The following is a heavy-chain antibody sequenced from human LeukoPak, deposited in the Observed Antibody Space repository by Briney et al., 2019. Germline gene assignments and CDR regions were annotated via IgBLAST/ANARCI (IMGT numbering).Heavy chain of an antibody. Sequence: PSETLSLTCAVYGGSFSGYYWSWIRQPPGKGLEWIGEINHSGSTNYNPSLKSRVTISVDTSKNQFSLKLSSVTAADTAVDYCARVRSSSWYSTRYYYYMDVWGKGTTVTVSS. V-gene: IGHV4-34*01. CDR2: INHSGST. CDR1: GGSFSGYY. CDR3: ARVRSSSWYSTRYYYYMDV. D-gene: IGHD6-13*01. J-gene: IGHJ6*03.